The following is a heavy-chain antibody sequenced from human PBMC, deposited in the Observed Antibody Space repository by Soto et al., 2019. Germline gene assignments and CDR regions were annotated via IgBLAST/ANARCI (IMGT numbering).Heavy chain of an antibody. CDR1: GGSVSSGSYY. J-gene: IGHJ5*01. D-gene: IGHD2-2*01. Sequence: SETLSLTCTVSGGSVSSGSYYWSLIRQPPGKGLEWIGYISYSGSTNYNPSLKSRVTISVDTSKNQFSLKLSSVTAADTAVYYCARRYCSSTSCYNWFDPWGQGILVTVSS. V-gene: IGHV4-61*01. CDR3: ARRYCSSTSCYNWFDP. CDR2: ISYSGST.